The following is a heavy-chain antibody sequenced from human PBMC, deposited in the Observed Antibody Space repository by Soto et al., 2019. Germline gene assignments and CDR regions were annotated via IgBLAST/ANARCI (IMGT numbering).Heavy chain of an antibody. CDR2: ITNDGKSA. CDR1: GFTFSSYW. V-gene: IGHV3-74*01. J-gene: IGHJ6*04. D-gene: IGHD3-3*01. Sequence: VQLVESGGGLVQPGGSLRLSCAASGFTFSSYWMQWVRQTPGKGLVWVGRITNDGKSAYYADSVKGRFTISRDNAKNTLYLQMNGLRDDDTSVFYCARDIWGGPDVVGKGTTVIVTS. CDR3: ARDIWGGPDV.